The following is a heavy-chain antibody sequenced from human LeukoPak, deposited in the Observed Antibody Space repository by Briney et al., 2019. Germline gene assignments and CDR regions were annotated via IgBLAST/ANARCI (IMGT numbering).Heavy chain of an antibody. V-gene: IGHV3-23*01. J-gene: IGHJ3*02. CDR1: GFNFRAYA. Sequence: GGSVRLSCAASGFNFRAYAMTWVRQAPGKGLDWVSGISGSGGTTNYADSVRGRFTISRDNSKNTVYLQLNNLRAEDTAVYYCAKDGVTTQHALDIWGHGTMVTVSS. D-gene: IGHD6-13*01. CDR2: ISGSGGTT. CDR3: AKDGVTTQHALDI.